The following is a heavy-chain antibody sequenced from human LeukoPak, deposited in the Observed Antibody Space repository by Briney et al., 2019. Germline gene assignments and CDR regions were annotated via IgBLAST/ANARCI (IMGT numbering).Heavy chain of an antibody. CDR2: IYSGVNT. J-gene: IGHJ4*02. CDR3: ARDLSY. CDR1: GFTVSSNY. V-gene: IGHV3-53*01. Sequence: GGSLRLSCAASGFTVSSNYMSWVRQAPGKGLEWVAVIYSGVNTYYADSVKGRFTISRDNSKNTLYLQMNSLRAEDTSVYYCARDLSYWGQGTLVTVSS.